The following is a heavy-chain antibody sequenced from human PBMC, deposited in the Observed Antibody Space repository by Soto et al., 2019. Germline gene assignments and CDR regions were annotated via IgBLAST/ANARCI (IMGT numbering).Heavy chain of an antibody. CDR2: IYWNDDK. CDR3: AHRRPASVSSSRYYFEY. V-gene: IGHV2-5*01. CDR1: GFSFSTSGVG. Sequence: QITLKESGPTLLKPTQTLTLTCTFSGFSFSTSGVGVGWIRQPPGEALEWLAVIYWNDDKRYSPSLQSRLTITKDTSTNRVVLTMTNVDPVDTATYFCAHRRPASVSSSRYYFEYWGQGTLVTVSS. J-gene: IGHJ4*02. D-gene: IGHD6-6*01.